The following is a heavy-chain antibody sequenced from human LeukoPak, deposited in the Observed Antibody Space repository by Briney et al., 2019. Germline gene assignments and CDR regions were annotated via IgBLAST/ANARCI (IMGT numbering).Heavy chain of an antibody. J-gene: IGHJ6*03. D-gene: IGHD3-3*01. CDR1: GGSISSNNCY. V-gene: IGHV4-39*01. CDR2: IYYSGST. Sequence: SETLSLTCTVSGGSISSNNCYWGWIRQPPGKGLEWIGSIYYSGSTYYNPSLKSRVTISVDTSKNQFSLKLSSVTAADTAVYYCARHVNTYYDFWSGWDYYYYMDVWGKGTTVTVSS. CDR3: ARHVNTYYDFWSGWDYYYYMDV.